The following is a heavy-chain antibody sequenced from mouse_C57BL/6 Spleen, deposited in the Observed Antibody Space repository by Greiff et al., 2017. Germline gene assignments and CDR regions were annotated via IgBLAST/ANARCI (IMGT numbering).Heavy chain of an antibody. V-gene: IGHV1-52*01. J-gene: IGHJ2*01. CDR3: AGRDFDY. CDR2: IDPSDSEP. Sequence: VQLQQPGAELVRPGSSVKLSCKASGYTFTSYWMHWVKQRPIKGLEWIGNIDPSDSEPHYNQKFKDKATLTVDKYSSTAYMQLSSLTSEDSAVYYCAGRDFDYWGQGTTLTVSS. CDR1: GYTFTSYW.